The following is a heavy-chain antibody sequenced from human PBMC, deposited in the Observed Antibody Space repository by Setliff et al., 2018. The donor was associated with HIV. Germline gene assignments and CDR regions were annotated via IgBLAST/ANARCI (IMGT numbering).Heavy chain of an antibody. CDR1: GFNFDDYS. Sequence: SLRLSCAASGFNFDDYSMHWVRQSPGKGPEWVAGVTWNSGAVGYADSVKGRFTISRDNAKNSLYLQMNSLKSDDTAVYYCARDYLHVFDIWGQGTMVTVSS. V-gene: IGHV3-9*01. CDR3: ARDYLHVFDI. CDR2: VTWNSGAV. J-gene: IGHJ3*02.